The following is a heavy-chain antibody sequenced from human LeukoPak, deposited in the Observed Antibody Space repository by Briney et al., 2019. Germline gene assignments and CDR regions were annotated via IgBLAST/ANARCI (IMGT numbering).Heavy chain of an antibody. Sequence: SETLSLTCTVSSGSISSYYWGWVRQPAGRGLEWIGRIYTTGTTHYNPSLKSRLTMSIDTSKRQFSLNLRSVTAADTAIYYCARHGYTASHYFLDYWGQGTLVTVSS. CDR1: SGSISSYY. CDR2: IYTTGTT. CDR3: ARHGYTASHYFLDY. D-gene: IGHD3-16*01. J-gene: IGHJ4*02. V-gene: IGHV4-4*07.